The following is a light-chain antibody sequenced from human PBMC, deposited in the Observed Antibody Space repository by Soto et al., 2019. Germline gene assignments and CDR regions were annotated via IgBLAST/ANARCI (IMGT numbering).Light chain of an antibody. V-gene: IGKV1-39*01. J-gene: IGKJ1*01. Sequence: DIQMTQSPSSLSASVGDRVTITCRASQRISTYLNWYQQKPGKAPDLLIFAASRLPRGVPSRFSASGSGTDFSLTIYGLQPEDFATYYCQQSYTAPRTFGQGTKVDIK. CDR2: AAS. CDR3: QQSYTAPRT. CDR1: QRISTY.